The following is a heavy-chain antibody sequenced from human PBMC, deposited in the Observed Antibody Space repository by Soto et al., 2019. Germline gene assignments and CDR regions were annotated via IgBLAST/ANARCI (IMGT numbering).Heavy chain of an antibody. D-gene: IGHD2-8*01. CDR2: IFHSGST. CDR3: ATSTGYCSNGVCSVFGY. J-gene: IGHJ4*02. CDR1: GYSISSDYF. V-gene: IGHV4-38-2*02. Sequence: SETLSLTCIVSGYSISSDYFWGWIRQPPGKGLEWIGNIFHSGSTYYNPSLKSRVTISVDTSKNQFSLKLTSVTATDTAVYYCATSTGYCSNGVCSVFGYWGQGTLVTVSS.